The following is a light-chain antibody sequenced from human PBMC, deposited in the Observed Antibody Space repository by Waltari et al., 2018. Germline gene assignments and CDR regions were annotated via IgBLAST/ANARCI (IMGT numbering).Light chain of an antibody. CDR2: ADS. CDR3: QVWDTDRDHPV. Sequence: SYELTQPPSVSAVSGQTARITCGGDNIGRKYVHWYQQKPPQATVRVIYADSERPSGLPERFSWSNSGVTATLTLSAVEAGDEADYYCQVWDTDRDHPVFGGGTRLTVL. J-gene: IGLJ2*01. CDR1: NIGRKY. V-gene: IGLV3-21*02.